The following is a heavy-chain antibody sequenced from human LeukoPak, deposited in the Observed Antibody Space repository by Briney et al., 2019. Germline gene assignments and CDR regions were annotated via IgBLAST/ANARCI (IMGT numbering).Heavy chain of an antibody. V-gene: IGHV3-64*01. CDR2: ITSNGDTT. CDR1: GFTFSYYA. D-gene: IGHD5-12*01. J-gene: IGHJ4*02. CDR3: ARDQGGYASY. Sequence: GGSLRLSCAASGFTFSYYAMHWVRQAPGKGLEYVSSITSNGDTTYYATSVQGRFTISIDNSKNTLYLQMGSLRAEDLAVYYCARDQGGYASYWGQGTLVTVSS.